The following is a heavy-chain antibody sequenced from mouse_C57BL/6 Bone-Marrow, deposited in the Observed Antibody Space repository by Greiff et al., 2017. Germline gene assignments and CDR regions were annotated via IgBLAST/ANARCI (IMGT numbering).Heavy chain of an antibody. D-gene: IGHD1-1*01. V-gene: IGHV1-63*01. CDR3: ARSSPYYYGSSWHWYFDV. CDR1: GYTFTNYW. CDR2: IYPGGGYT. J-gene: IGHJ1*03. Sequence: QVQLQQSGAELVRPGTSVKMSCKASGYTFTNYWIGWAKQRPGHGLEWIGDIYPGGGYTNYNEKFKGKATLTADKSSSTAYMQFSSLTSEDSAIYYCARSSPYYYGSSWHWYFDVWGTGTTVTVSS.